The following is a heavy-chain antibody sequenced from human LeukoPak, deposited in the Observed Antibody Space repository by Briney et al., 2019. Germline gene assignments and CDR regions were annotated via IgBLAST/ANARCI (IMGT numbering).Heavy chain of an antibody. CDR1: GGSISSSSYY. V-gene: IGHV4-39*07. CDR2: IYYSGST. J-gene: IGHJ4*02. Sequence: PSETLSLTCTVSGGSISSSSYYGGWIRQPPGKGLEWIGSIYYSGSTYYNPYLKSRVPISVDTSKNKFSLKLSSVTAADTAVYYCARDFVDGSYYYFDYWGQGTLVTVSS. CDR3: ARDFVDGSYYYFDY. D-gene: IGHD1-26*01.